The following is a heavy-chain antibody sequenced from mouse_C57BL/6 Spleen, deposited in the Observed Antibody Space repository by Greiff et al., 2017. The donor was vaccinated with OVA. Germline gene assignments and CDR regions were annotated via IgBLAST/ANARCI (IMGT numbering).Heavy chain of an antibody. CDR1: GYSFTGYY. CDR2: INPSTGGT. Sequence: EVKLVESGPELVKPGASVKISCKASGYSFTGYYMNWVKQSPEKSLEWIGEINPSTGGTTYNQKFKAKATLTVDKSSSTAYMQLKSLTSEDSAVYYCARGDYYGSSAFDYWGQGTTLTVSS. V-gene: IGHV1-42*01. CDR3: ARGDYYGSSAFDY. J-gene: IGHJ2*01. D-gene: IGHD1-1*01.